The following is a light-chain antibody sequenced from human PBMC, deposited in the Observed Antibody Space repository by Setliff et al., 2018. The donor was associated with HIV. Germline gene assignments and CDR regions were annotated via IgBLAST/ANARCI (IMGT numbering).Light chain of an antibody. CDR2: DVS. CDR3: SSYAGSSTQV. V-gene: IGLV2-14*03. CDR1: SSDVGGYNF. Sequence: SALAQPASVSGSPGQSITISCTGTSSDVGGYNFVSWYQQHPGKAPKLMIYDVSNRPSGVSNRFSGSKSGNTASLTISGLQAEDEADYYCSSYAGSSTQVLGTGTKATVL. J-gene: IGLJ1*01.